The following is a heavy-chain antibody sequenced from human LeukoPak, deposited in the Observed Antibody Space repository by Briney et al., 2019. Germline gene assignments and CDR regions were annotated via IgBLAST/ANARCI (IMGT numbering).Heavy chain of an antibody. D-gene: IGHD3-9*01. J-gene: IGHJ4*02. V-gene: IGHV3-30*02. CDR2: IRYDGSNK. CDR3: AKGQYYNMTGFYVRRGFDY. CDR1: GFTSSSYG. Sequence: PGGSLRPSWAPSGFTSSSYGMHWVRQAPGKGLEWVAFIRYDGSNKYYADSVKGRFTIPRDNSKNTLYLRMNSLRDEDTAVYYCAKGQYYNMTGFYVRRGFDYWGQGTLVTVSS.